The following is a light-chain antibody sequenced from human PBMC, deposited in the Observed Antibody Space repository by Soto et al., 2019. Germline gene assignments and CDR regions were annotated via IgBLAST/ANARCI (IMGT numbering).Light chain of an antibody. CDR1: SSDVGGSNY. CDR2: DVS. CDR3: TSYTDSSTLVV. V-gene: IGLV2-14*03. Sequence: QSALTQPASVSGSPGQSITISCTGTSSDVGGSNYVSWYQHHPGKAPKLMIYDVSNRPSGVSNRFSGSKSGNTASLTISGLQAEDEADYYCTSYTDSSTLVVFGGGTKVTVL. J-gene: IGLJ2*01.